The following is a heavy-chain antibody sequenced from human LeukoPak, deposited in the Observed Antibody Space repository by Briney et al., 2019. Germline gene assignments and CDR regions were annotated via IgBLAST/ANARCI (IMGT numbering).Heavy chain of an antibody. CDR1: GFTFDDYA. J-gene: IGHJ4*02. V-gene: IGHV3-9*01. CDR2: ISWNSGSI. Sequence: GGSLRLSCAASGFTFDDYAMHWVRQAPGKGLEWVSGISWNSGSIGYADSVKGRFTISRDNAKNSLYLQMNSLRAEDTALYYCAKDVQSSTHTYYYFDYWGQGTLVTVSS. D-gene: IGHD6-13*01. CDR3: AKDVQSSTHTYYYFDY.